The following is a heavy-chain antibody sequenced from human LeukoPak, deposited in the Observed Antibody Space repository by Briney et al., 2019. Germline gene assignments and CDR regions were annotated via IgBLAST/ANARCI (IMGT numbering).Heavy chain of an antibody. Sequence: GRSLRLSCAASGFTFSSYGMHWVRQAPGKGLEWVAVISYDGSNKYYADSVKGRFTISRDNSKNTLYLQMNSLRADDAAVYYCAKEGGGGSYYFDYWGQGTLVTVSS. CDR2: ISYDGSNK. CDR1: GFTFSSYG. D-gene: IGHD2-15*01. V-gene: IGHV3-30*18. CDR3: AKEGGGGSYYFDY. J-gene: IGHJ4*02.